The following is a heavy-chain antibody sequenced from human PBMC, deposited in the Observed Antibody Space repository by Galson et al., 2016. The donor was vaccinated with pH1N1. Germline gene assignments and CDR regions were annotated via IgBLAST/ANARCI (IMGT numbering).Heavy chain of an antibody. CDR3: ARNAWDGSGLNYFDS. D-gene: IGHD3-22*01. CDR1: GGSVRSGGQY. V-gene: IGHV4-31*03. J-gene: IGHJ4*02. Sequence: TLSLPCRVSGGSVRSGGQYWTWIRQVPGKGLEWIGFIYYIGSTGYNPSLKSRVSMSLDMSKKQFSLNLRSVTAADTAVYFCARNAWDGSGLNYFDSWGQGILVSVSS. CDR2: IYYIGST.